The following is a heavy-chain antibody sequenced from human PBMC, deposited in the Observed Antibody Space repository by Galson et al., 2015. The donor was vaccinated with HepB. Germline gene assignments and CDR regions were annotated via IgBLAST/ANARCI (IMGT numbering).Heavy chain of an antibody. Sequence: SLRLSCAASGFTVSNSYMSWVRPAPGKGLEWLSVIYSGGHAFYADSVKGRFTISRDTSKNTVYLQMNSLRVEDTAVYYCSRAQRHYSDTSGYFYFDSWGQGTLVTVSS. CDR3: SRAQRHYSDTSGYFYFDS. CDR2: IYSGGHA. D-gene: IGHD3-22*01. CDR1: GFTVSNSY. J-gene: IGHJ4*02. V-gene: IGHV3-53*01.